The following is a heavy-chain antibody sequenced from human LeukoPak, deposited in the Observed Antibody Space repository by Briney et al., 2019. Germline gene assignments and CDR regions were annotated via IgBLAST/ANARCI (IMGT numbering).Heavy chain of an antibody. CDR3: ARGGTDLVLRYLDWWPSKRPDWFDR. V-gene: IGHV1-8*01. D-gene: IGHD3-9*01. Sequence: ASVTVSCKASGYTLTSYVINWVRQATGQGRAWMGWMNPNRGNTRYPQKFQGRVTMTRNTSISTAYMELSSLRSEDTAVYYCARGGTDLVLRYLDWWPSKRPDWFDRWGQGTLATVSS. J-gene: IGHJ5*02. CDR1: GYTLTSYV. CDR2: MNPNRGNT.